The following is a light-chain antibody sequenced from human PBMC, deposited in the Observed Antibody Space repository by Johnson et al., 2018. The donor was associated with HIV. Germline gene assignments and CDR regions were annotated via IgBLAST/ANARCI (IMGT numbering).Light chain of an antibody. CDR2: END. Sequence: QSVLTQPPSVSAAPGQKVTISCSGSSSNIGNSYVCWYQQLPGTAPNPLIYENDKRPSGIPDRFFGSKSGTSATLDITGLQTGDEGDYYCGAWDSSLNAYVFGAGTKVTVL. CDR1: SSNIGNSY. J-gene: IGLJ1*01. CDR3: GAWDSSLNAYV. V-gene: IGLV1-51*02.